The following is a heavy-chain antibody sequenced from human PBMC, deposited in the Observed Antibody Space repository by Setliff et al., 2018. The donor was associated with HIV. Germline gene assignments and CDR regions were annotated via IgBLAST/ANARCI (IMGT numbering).Heavy chain of an antibody. CDR3: ARRGIFGVIIIGPFDH. CDR2: IYSSGTN. Sequence: SETLSLTCTFSGVTSGDYYWTWIRQHPVKGLEWIGYIYSSGTNYYNPSLKSRLAISLDTSKNQFSLKLKSVTAADAAVYYCARRGIFGVIIIGPFDHWGQGILVTVSS. J-gene: IGHJ4*02. V-gene: IGHV4-31*03. D-gene: IGHD3-3*01. CDR1: GVTSGDYY.